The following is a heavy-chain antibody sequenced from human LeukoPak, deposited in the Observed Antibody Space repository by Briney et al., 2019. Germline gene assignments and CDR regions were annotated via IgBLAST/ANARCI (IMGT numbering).Heavy chain of an antibody. V-gene: IGHV7-4-1*02. D-gene: IGHD3-22*01. Sequence: ASVKVSCKASGYTFTNYAMNWVRQAPGQGLEWMGWINTNTGNPTYAQGFTGRFVFSLDTSVSTAYLQISSLKAEGTAVYYCARVPNYYDSSGIVYWGQGTLVTVSS. CDR3: ARVPNYYDSSGIVY. CDR1: GYTFTNYA. J-gene: IGHJ4*02. CDR2: INTNTGNP.